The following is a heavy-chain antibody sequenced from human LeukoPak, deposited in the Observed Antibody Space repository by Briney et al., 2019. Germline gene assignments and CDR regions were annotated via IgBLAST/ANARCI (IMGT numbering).Heavy chain of an antibody. CDR1: GYSISSGCY. V-gene: IGHV4-38-2*02. CDR3: AKNSGYYHPYYIDS. D-gene: IGHD3-22*01. J-gene: IGHJ4*02. CDR2: IYHSRST. Sequence: PSETLSLTCIVSGYSISSGCYWDWIRQPPGKGLEWIGNIYHSRSTYYNPSLKSRVTISVDTSKNQFSLKLNSVTAADTAVYYCAKNSGYYHPYYIDSWGQGTLVTVSS.